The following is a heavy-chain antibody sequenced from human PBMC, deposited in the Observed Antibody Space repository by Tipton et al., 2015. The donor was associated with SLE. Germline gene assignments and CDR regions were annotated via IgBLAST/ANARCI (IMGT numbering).Heavy chain of an antibody. J-gene: IGHJ3*02. CDR1: GGSITSSSYY. V-gene: IGHV4-39*07. CDR2: IYYSGST. CDR3: AREEENDFWSGGDAFDI. Sequence: TLSLTCTVSGGSITSSSYYWGWIRQPPGKGLEWIGRIYYSGSTHYNPSLKSRVTISVDTSKNQFSLKLSSVTAADTAVYYCAREEENDFWSGGDAFDIWGQGTMVTVSA. D-gene: IGHD3-3*01.